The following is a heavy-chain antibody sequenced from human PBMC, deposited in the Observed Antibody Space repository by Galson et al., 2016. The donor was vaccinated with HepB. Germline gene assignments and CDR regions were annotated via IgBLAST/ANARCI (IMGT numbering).Heavy chain of an antibody. CDR3: AKGLTVPAAIEGMDV. CDR1: GFTFSKYA. J-gene: IGHJ6*02. Sequence: SLRLSCAASGFTFSKYALHWVRQAPGKGLEWLAVISHDGIKKYSKDSAKGRFTFTRDNSKITLFLLMNNLRPEDTAVYYCAKGLTVPAAIEGMDVWGQGTTVTVSS. D-gene: IGHD2-2*02. V-gene: IGHV3-30*18. CDR2: ISHDGIKK.